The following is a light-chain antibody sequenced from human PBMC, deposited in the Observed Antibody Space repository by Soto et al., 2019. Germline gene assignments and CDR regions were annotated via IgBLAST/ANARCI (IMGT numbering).Light chain of an antibody. J-gene: IGKJ2*01. V-gene: IGKV3-15*01. CDR3: QHYNNWHFT. Sequence: EIVMTQSPATLSVSPGERATLSCRASQSVSSNLAWYQQKPGQAPSLLIYDASARATGIPVRFSGSRSGTEFAHTISSLQSEDFAGYYCQHYNNWHFTFGQGTKREIK. CDR1: QSVSSN. CDR2: DAS.